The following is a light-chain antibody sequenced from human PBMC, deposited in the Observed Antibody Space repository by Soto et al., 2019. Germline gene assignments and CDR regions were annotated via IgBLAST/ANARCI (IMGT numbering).Light chain of an antibody. J-gene: IGLJ2*01. V-gene: IGLV1-40*01. Sequence: QAVVTQPTSVSGAPGQRVTISCTGSSSNIGAGYDVHWYQQLPGTAPKLLIYGNSNRPSGVPDRFSGSKSGTSASLAITGLQAEDEADYYCQSYDSSLSGYGVFGGGTKLTVL. CDR1: SSNIGAGYD. CDR2: GNS. CDR3: QSYDSSLSGYGV.